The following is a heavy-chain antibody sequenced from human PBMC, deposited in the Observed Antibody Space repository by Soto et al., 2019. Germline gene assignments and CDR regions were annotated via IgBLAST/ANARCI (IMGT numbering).Heavy chain of an antibody. D-gene: IGHD2-15*01. CDR3: ARVWYCSGGSCYAPFDY. CDR1: GDSVSSNSAA. Sequence: SQTLSLTCAISGDSVSSNSAAWNWIRQSPSRGLEWLGRTYYRSKWYNDYAVSVKSRVTINPDTSKNQFSLQLNSVTPEDTAVYYCARVWYCSGGSCYAPFDYWGQGTLVTVSS. CDR2: TYYRSKWYN. J-gene: IGHJ4*02. V-gene: IGHV6-1*01.